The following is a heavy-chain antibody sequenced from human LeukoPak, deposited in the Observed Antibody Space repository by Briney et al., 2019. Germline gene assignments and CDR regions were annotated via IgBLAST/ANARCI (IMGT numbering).Heavy chain of an antibody. CDR3: ARGSGRDGYSYAFDI. CDR1: GYTFTNYG. Sequence: ASVKVSCKASGYTFTNYGVNWVRQAPGQGLEYMEWISGYDGNTNYAQKVQGRVTMTADISTSTAYMELRSLRSDDTAVYYCARGSGRDGYSYAFDIWGQGTMVTVSS. D-gene: IGHD5-24*01. J-gene: IGHJ3*02. CDR2: ISGYDGNT. V-gene: IGHV1-18*01.